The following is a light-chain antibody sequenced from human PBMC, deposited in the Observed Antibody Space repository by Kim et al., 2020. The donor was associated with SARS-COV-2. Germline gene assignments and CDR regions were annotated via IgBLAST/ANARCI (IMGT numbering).Light chain of an antibody. CDR2: GSN. CDR1: SSNVGRNS. V-gene: IGLV1-47*01. J-gene: IGLJ3*02. Sequence: QSVLTQPPSASGTPGQRVIIPCSGSSSNVGRNSVYWFQQLPTTAPRVLIHGSNQRPSGVPDRFSGSQSGTSASLAISGLRSEDEVDYYCATWDGSLSAWVFGGGTQLTVL. CDR3: ATWDGSLSAWV.